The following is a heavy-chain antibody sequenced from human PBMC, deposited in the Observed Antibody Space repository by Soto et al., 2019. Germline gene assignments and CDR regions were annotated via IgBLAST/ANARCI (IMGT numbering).Heavy chain of an antibody. CDR2: IWYDGSNK. CDR3: ARDRGPRVYSGSYPYNWFDP. D-gene: IGHD1-26*01. Sequence: QVQLVESGGGVVQPGRSLRLSCAASGFTFSSYGMHWVRQAPGKGLEWVAVIWYDGSNKYYADSVKGRFTISRDNSKNTLYMQMNSRRAEDTAVYYCARDRGPRVYSGSYPYNWFDPWGQGTLVTVSS. V-gene: IGHV3-33*01. J-gene: IGHJ5*02. CDR1: GFTFSSYG.